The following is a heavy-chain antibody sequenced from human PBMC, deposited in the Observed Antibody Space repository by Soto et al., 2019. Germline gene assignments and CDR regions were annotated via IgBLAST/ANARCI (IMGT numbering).Heavy chain of an antibody. CDR2: ISSSGSTI. D-gene: IGHD3-3*01. Sequence: PGGSLRLSCAASGFTFSDYYMSWIRQAPGKGLEWVSYISSSGSTIYYADSVKGRFTISRDNSKNSLYLQMNSLRAEDTAVYYCASDFHGASVLYDFWTTWGMDVWGQGTTVTVSS. CDR1: GFTFSDYY. J-gene: IGHJ6*02. V-gene: IGHV3-11*01. CDR3: ASDFHGASVLYDFWTTWGMDV.